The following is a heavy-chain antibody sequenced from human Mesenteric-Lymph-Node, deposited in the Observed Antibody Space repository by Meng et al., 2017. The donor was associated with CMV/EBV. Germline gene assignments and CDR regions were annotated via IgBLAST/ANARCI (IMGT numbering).Heavy chain of an antibody. CDR1: GFTFSNFA. V-gene: IGHV3-23*01. D-gene: IGHD2-8*02. J-gene: IGHJ6*02. CDR3: AKAHCTGNACASPVYYFYAVDV. CDR2: ISGSSIDL. Sequence: GESLKISCAASGFTFSNFAMSWVRQAPGKGLEWVSSISGSSIDLQYRDSVKGRFTISRDNSKNTLYLHMRSLSGDDTGIYYCAKAHCTGNACASPVYYFYAVDVWGQGTTVTVSS.